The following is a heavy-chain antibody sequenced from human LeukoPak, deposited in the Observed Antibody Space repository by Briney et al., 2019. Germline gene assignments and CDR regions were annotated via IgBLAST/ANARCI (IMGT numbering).Heavy chain of an antibody. CDR1: GGSISSSNW. CDR3: ARDSVFCSSTSCYGKFDP. V-gene: IGHV4-4*02. Sequence: PSGTLSLTCAVSGGSISSSNWWSWVRQPPGKGLEWIGEIYHSGSTNYNPSLKSRVTMSVDTSKNQFSLRLTSVTAADTAVYYCARDSVFCSSTSCYGKFDPWGQGTPVTVYS. D-gene: IGHD2-2*01. CDR2: IYHSGST. J-gene: IGHJ5*02.